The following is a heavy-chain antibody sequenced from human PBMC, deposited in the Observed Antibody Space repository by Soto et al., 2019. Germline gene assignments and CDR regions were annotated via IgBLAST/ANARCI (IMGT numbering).Heavy chain of an antibody. CDR1: GFTFSSYG. CDR3: AREGGCSSTSCPSGQYYMDV. J-gene: IGHJ6*03. Sequence: GGSLRLSCAASGFTFSSYGMHWVRQAPGKGLEWVAVIWYDGSNKYYADSVKGRFTISRDNSKNTLYLQMNSLRAEDTAVYYCAREGGCSSTSCPSGQYYMDVWGKGTTVTVSS. CDR2: IWYDGSNK. V-gene: IGHV3-33*01. D-gene: IGHD2-2*01.